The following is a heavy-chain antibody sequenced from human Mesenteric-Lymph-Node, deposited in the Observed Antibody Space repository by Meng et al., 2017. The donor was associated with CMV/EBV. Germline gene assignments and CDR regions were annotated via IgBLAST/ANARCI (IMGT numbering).Heavy chain of an antibody. V-gene: IGHV1-69*04. CDR3: ARGRDSSGFHFDY. J-gene: IGHJ4*02. Sequence: KASGDTFDSHAISWVRQATGQGPEWMGRIIPVIGTGNYAQKFQGRVTITADKSTNTVYMHLASLRSEDTAVYYCARGRDSSGFHFDYWGQGALVTVSS. CDR1: GDTFDSHA. CDR2: IIPVIGTG. D-gene: IGHD3-22*01.